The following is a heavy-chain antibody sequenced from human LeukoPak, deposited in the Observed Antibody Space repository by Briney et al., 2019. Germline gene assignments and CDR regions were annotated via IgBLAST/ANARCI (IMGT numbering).Heavy chain of an antibody. CDR2: ISGSGNAK. CDR1: RFRPGSLS. V-gene: IGHV3-48*01. Sequence: GGSLTPAWLLARFRPGSLSTKCDRQAPGKGLEWVSYISGSGNAKHYTDSVKGRFTISRDNAKNAQYLQMNSLRVDDTAVYFCARDYVYALDYWGEGTLVTVSS. CDR3: ARDYVYALDY. D-gene: IGHD2/OR15-2a*01. J-gene: IGHJ4*02.